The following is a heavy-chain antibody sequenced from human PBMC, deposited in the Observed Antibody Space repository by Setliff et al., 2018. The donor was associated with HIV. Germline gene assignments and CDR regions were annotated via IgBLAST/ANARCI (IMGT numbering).Heavy chain of an antibody. CDR1: GYSFSTYW. CDR3: ASLSGYSGDAFDV. J-gene: IGHJ3*01. Sequence: GESLKISCQDSGYSFSTYWIGWVRQMPGKGLEWMGIMYPGTSTTKYSPSFQGQVTISADKSISTTYLQWSSLKASDTAMYYCASLSGYSGDAFDVWGQGTMVTVSS. D-gene: IGHD3-22*01. CDR2: MYPGTSTT. V-gene: IGHV5-51*01.